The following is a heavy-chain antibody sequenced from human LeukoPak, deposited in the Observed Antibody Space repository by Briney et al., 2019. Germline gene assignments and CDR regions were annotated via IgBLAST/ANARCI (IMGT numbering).Heavy chain of an antibody. Sequence: PSETLSLTCTVSGGSISSYYWSWIRQPPGKGLEWIGYIYYSGSTNYNPSLKSRVTISVDTSKNQFSLKLSSVTAADTAVYYCARAHVIDILIGYFDYWGQGTLVTVSS. D-gene: IGHD3-9*01. CDR1: GGSISSYY. V-gene: IGHV4-59*01. CDR3: ARAHVIDILIGYFDY. CDR2: IYYSGST. J-gene: IGHJ4*02.